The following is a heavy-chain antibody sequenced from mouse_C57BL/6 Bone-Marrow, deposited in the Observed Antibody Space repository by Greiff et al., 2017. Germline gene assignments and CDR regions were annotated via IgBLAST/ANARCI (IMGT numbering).Heavy chain of an antibody. J-gene: IGHJ3*01. CDR3: ARVKYYGSSPWFAY. V-gene: IGHV1-47*01. CDR1: GYTFTPYP. Sequence: QVQLQQSGAELVKPGASVKMSCKASGYTFTPYPIEWMKQNHGKSLEWIGNFHPYNDDTKYNEQFKGKATLTVETSSSTVYLELSRLTSDDSAVYYCARVKYYGSSPWFAYWGQGTLVTVSA. CDR2: FHPYNDDT. D-gene: IGHD1-1*01.